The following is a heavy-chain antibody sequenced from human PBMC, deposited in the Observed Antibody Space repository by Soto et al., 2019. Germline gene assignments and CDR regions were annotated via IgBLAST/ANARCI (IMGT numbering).Heavy chain of an antibody. CDR1: GFTFDDYG. CDR2: INWNGGST. J-gene: IGHJ3*02. D-gene: IGHD4-17*01. Sequence: PGGSLRLSCAASGFTFDDYGMSWVRQAPGKGLEWVSGINWNGGSTGYADSVKGRFTISRDNAKNSLYLQMNSLRAEDTALYHCAREDYGDYDYAFDIWGQGTMVTVSS. V-gene: IGHV3-20*01. CDR3: AREDYGDYDYAFDI.